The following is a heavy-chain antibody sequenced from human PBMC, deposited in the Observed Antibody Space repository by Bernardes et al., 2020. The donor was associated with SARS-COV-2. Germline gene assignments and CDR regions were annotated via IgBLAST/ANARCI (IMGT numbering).Heavy chain of an antibody. CDR2: IYYSGST. Sequence: SETLSLTCTVSGGSISSSSYYWGWLLQPPGKGLEWIGSIYYSGSTYYNPSLQSRVTISVDTSRNRFSLKLSSVTAADTAVYYCARAVCGGDCYFSTFYYHGMDVWGQGTTVTVSS. CDR3: ARAVCGGDCYFSTFYYHGMDV. D-gene: IGHD2-21*02. J-gene: IGHJ6*02. CDR1: GGSISSSSYY. V-gene: IGHV4-39*01.